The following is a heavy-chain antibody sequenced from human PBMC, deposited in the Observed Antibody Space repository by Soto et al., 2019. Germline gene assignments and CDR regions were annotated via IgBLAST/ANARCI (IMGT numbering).Heavy chain of an antibody. V-gene: IGHV4-59*01. Sequence: TLSLTCTVSGGSISSYYWSWIRQPPGKGLEWIGYIYYSGSTNYNPSLKSRVTISVDTSKNQFSLKLSSVTAADTAVYYCARVSMITFGGVIVDYWGQGTLVTVSS. J-gene: IGHJ4*02. CDR2: IYYSGST. CDR3: ARVSMITFGGVIVDY. CDR1: GGSISSYY. D-gene: IGHD3-16*02.